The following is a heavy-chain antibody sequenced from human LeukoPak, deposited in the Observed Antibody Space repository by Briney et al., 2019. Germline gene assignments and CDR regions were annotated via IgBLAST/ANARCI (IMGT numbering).Heavy chain of an antibody. CDR1: GYSITSYW. J-gene: IGHJ6*03. V-gene: IGHV5-51*01. CDR2: IYPGDSDT. Sequence: GESLKISCKGSGYSITSYWIGWVRQMPGKGLEWMGIIYPGDSDTRYSPSFQGQDTISADKSISTAYLQWSSLKASDTAMYYCARHVIAVAGKNYYYYMDVWGKGTTVTVSS. CDR3: ARHVIAVAGKNYYYYMDV. D-gene: IGHD6-19*01.